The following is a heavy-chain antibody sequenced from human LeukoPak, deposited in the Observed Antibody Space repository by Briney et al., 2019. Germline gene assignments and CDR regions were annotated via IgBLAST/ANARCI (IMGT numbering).Heavy chain of an antibody. CDR3: AKGIAEAGIQGNYYGMDA. J-gene: IGHJ6*02. V-gene: IGHV3-30*18. Sequence: ARSLRLSCAASGFIFSSYGIHWVRQAPGMGLEWVAAISYDGSQKYYADSVKGRSTMSKDNYKNTAYLQMNSLRGEDTAVYYCAKGIAEAGIQGNYYGMDAWGQGTTVTVSS. D-gene: IGHD6-13*01. CDR2: ISYDGSQK. CDR1: GFIFSSYG.